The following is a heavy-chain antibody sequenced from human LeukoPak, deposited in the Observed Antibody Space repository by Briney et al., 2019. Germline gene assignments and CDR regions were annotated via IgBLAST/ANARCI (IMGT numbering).Heavy chain of an antibody. CDR2: IYSSGST. CDR3: ARWRSAGLDY. CDR1: GDSISRSSYF. V-gene: IGHV4-61*02. Sequence: PSETLSLTCTVSGDSISRSSYFWSWIRQPAGKGLGWIGRIYSSGSTDYSPSLKSRVTMSVDTSKNQFSLKLTSVTAADTAIYYCARWRSAGLDYWGQGTQVTVSS. J-gene: IGHJ4*02. D-gene: IGHD6-19*01.